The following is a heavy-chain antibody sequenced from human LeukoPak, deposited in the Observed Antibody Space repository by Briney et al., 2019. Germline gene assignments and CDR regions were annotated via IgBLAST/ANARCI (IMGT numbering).Heavy chain of an antibody. CDR1: GGSISSGGYY. V-gene: IGHV4-31*03. D-gene: IGHD2-2*01. CDR3: ARDEGSSYPFDY. Sequence: SQTLSLTCTVSGGSISSGGYYWSWIRQHPGKGLEWIGYIYYSGSTYYNPSLKSRVTISVDTSKNQFSLNLSSVTAAGTAVYFCARDEGSSYPFDYWGQGTLVTVSS. J-gene: IGHJ4*02. CDR2: IYYSGST.